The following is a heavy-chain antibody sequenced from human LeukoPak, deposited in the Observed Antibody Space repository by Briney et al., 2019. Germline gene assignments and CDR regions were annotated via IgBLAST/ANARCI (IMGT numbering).Heavy chain of an antibody. CDR3: ARTRDAGYFDY. V-gene: IGHV4-31*03. CDR1: GGSISNDGYY. J-gene: IGHJ4*02. CDR2: IYYSGST. Sequence: SETLSLTCNVSGGSISNDGYYWSWIRQHPGKGLEWLGYIYYSGSTYYNPSLKSRVTLSVDTSKSQFSLRLSSVTAADTAVYYCARTRDAGYFDYWGQGTLVTVSS.